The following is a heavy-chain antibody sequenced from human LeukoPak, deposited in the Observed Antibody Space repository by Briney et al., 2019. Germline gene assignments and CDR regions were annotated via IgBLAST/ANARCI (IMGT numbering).Heavy chain of an antibody. V-gene: IGHV1-69*05. CDR3: ARDWGHTPNEEYYFDY. Sequence: GSSVKVSCKASGSTFSSYAISWVRQAPGQGLEWMGRIIPIFGTANYAQKFQGRLTITTDESTSTAYMELSSLRSEDTAVYYCARDWGHTPNEEYYFDYWGQGTLVTVSS. J-gene: IGHJ4*02. D-gene: IGHD7-27*01. CDR1: GSTFSSYA. CDR2: IIPIFGTA.